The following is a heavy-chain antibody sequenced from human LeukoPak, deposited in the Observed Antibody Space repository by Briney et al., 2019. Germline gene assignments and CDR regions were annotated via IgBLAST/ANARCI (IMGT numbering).Heavy chain of an antibody. D-gene: IGHD3-10*01. CDR2: INGDGDST. Sequence: GGSLRLACAASGLSFDDYDMHWVRQAPGKGLEWVSLINGDGDSTFYSDSVKGRFTISRDNSKNSLYLQMNSLRAEDTALYYCAKDWGLYYGSGSAFDYWGQGTLVTVSS. V-gene: IGHV3-43*02. CDR1: GLSFDDYD. CDR3: AKDWGLYYGSGSAFDY. J-gene: IGHJ4*02.